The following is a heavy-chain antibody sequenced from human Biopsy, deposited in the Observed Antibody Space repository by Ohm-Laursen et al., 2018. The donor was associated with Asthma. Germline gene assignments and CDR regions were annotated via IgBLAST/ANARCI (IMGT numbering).Heavy chain of an antibody. J-gene: IGHJ1*01. CDR3: ARTFHFWSPHHAEHYQL. Sequence: SLRLSCTASGFTFGDYCMSWVRQVPGQGLEWVANIKHDGSEKNHVDSLKGRFTISRDNAKNLLFLQMNSLRAEDTAVYYCARTFHFWSPHHAEHYQLWGQGTLVTVSS. D-gene: IGHD3-3*01. CDR1: GFTFGDYC. CDR2: IKHDGSEK. V-gene: IGHV3-7*01.